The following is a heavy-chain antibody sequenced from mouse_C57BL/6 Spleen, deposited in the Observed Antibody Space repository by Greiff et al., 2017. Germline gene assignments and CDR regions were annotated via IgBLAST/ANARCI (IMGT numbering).Heavy chain of an antibody. V-gene: IGHV5-4*03. CDR2: ISDGGSYT. J-gene: IGHJ2*01. Sequence: EVKLMESGGGLVKPGGSLKLSCAASGFTFSSYAMSWVRQTPEKRLEWVATISDGGSYTYYPDNVKGRFTISRDNAKNNLYLQMSHLKSEDTAMXYCARNFYFDYWGQGTTLTVSS. CDR3: ARNFYFDY. CDR1: GFTFSSYA.